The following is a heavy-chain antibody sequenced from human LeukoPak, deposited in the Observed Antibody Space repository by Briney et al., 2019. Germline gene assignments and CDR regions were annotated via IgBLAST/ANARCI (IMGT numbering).Heavy chain of an antibody. D-gene: IGHD3-9*01. V-gene: IGHV4-34*01. Sequence: SETLSLTCAVYGGSFSGYYWSWIRQPPGKGLEWIGEINHSGSTNYNPSLKSRVTIPVDTSKNQFSLKLSSVTAADTAVYYCAGRLRYFKDWGQGTLVTVSS. CDR3: AGRLRYFKD. J-gene: IGHJ4*02. CDR2: INHSGST. CDR1: GGSFSGYY.